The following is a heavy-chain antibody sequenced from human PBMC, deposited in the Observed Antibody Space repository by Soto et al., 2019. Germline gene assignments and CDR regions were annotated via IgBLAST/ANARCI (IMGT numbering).Heavy chain of an antibody. V-gene: IGHV4-59*01. CDR3: AGGIVVGALGS. D-gene: IGHD3-22*01. Sequence: SESLSLTCPFSGASISNYYWIWIRQPPGKGLEWIGHISYSGNTDYNRSLKSRLTISIDTSKSQFSLKLTSMTAADTAMYYCAGGIVVGALGSWGQGALVTVS. CDR2: ISYSGNT. J-gene: IGHJ5*02. CDR1: GASISNYY.